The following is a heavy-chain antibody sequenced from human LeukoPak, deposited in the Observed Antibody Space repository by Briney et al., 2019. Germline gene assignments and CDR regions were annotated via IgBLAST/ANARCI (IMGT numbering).Heavy chain of an antibody. J-gene: IGHJ4*02. CDR3: ARGGTVTTAPIDY. CDR1: GYTFTSHY. Sequence: WASVKVSCKASGYTFTSHYMHWVRQAPGQGLEWMGIINPSSGSTSYTQRFQGRVTMTRDTSTSTVDMELSSLTFEDTAVYYCARGGTVTTAPIDYWGRGTLVTVSS. V-gene: IGHV1-46*01. CDR2: INPSSGST. D-gene: IGHD4-17*01.